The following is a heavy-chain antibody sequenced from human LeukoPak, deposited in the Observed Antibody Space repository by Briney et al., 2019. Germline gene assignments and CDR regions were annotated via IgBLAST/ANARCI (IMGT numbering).Heavy chain of an antibody. CDR2: INPSGGST. V-gene: IGHV1-46*01. D-gene: IGHD4-17*01. J-gene: IGHJ5*02. CDR1: GYTFTSYY. Sequence: ASVKVSCKASGYTFTSYYMHWVRQAPGQGLEWMGIINPSGGSTSYAQKFRGRVTMTRDTSTSTVYMELSSLRSEDTAVYYCARDQATVTTVGWFDPWGQGILVTVSS. CDR3: ARDQATVTTVGWFDP.